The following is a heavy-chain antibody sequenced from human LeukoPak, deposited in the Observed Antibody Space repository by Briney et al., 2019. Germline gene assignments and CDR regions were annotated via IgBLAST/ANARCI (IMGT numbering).Heavy chain of an antibody. V-gene: IGHV4-4*07. CDR2: IYTSGST. CDR1: GGSISSYY. Sequence: SETLSLTCTVSGGSISSYYWSWIRQPAGKGLEWIGLIYTSGSTNYNPSLKSRVTMSVDTSKNQFSLKLSSVRAADTAVYYCARGLGFCSGGNCYPSNGVDVWGQGTTVSVSS. J-gene: IGHJ6*02. CDR3: ARGLGFCSGGNCYPSNGVDV. D-gene: IGHD2-15*01.